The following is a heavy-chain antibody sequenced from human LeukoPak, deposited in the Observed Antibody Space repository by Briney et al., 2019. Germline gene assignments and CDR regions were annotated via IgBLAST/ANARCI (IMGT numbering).Heavy chain of an antibody. Sequence: SVKVSCKASGGTFSNYAISWVRQAPGQGLEWMGGIIPIFGTANYAQKFQGRVTITADESTSTAYMELSSLRSEDTAVYYCARVGQGGSYYGAWDYWGQGTLVTVSS. D-gene: IGHD1-26*01. CDR2: IIPIFGTA. V-gene: IGHV1-69*13. J-gene: IGHJ4*02. CDR1: GGTFSNYA. CDR3: ARVGQGGSYYGAWDY.